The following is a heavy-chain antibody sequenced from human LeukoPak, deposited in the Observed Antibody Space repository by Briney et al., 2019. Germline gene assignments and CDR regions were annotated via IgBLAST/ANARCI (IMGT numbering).Heavy chain of an antibody. CDR3: ARVGSGTTHSPGFDY. CDR1: GYTFTGYY. J-gene: IGHJ4*02. V-gene: IGHV1-2*02. D-gene: IGHD1-1*01. CDR2: INPNSGGT. Sequence: ASVKVSCKASGYTFTGYYMHWVRQAPGQGLEWMGWINPNSGGTNYAQKFQGRVTMTRDTSISTAYMELSRLRSDDTAVYYCARVGSGTTHSPGFDYWGQGTLVTVSS.